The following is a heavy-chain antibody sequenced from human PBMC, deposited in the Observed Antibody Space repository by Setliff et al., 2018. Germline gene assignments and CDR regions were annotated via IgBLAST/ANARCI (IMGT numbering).Heavy chain of an antibody. D-gene: IGHD6-25*01. CDR2: IYTSGGT. J-gene: IGHJ4*02. Sequence: SETLSLTCTVSGGSISSYYWSWIRQPPGKGLEWIGYIYTSGGTNYNPSLKSRVTISVDMTENQFSLILRSVVAADTAAYYCARGVSGVSWTPRYWGRGTLVTVSS. CDR1: GGSISSYY. CDR3: ARGVSGVSWTPRY. V-gene: IGHV4-4*08.